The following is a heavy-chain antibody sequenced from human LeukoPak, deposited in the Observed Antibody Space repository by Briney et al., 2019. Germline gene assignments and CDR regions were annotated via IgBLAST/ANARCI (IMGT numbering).Heavy chain of an antibody. V-gene: IGHV3-11*04. CDR1: GFTFSDYY. CDR2: ISSSGSTI. D-gene: IGHD3-22*01. J-gene: IGHJ4*02. Sequence: GGSLRLSCAASGFTFSDYYMSWIRQAPGKGLEWVSYISSSGSTIYYADSVKGRFTISRDNAKNSLYLQMNSLRAEDTAVYYCARARGGGYYPLNNFDYWGQGTLVTVSS. CDR3: ARARGGGYYPLNNFDY.